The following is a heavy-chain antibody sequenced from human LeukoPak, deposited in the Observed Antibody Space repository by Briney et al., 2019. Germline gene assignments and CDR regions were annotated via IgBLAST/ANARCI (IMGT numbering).Heavy chain of an antibody. V-gene: IGHV4-39*01. D-gene: IGHD3-22*01. Sequence: PSETLSLTCTVSGGSISSSSYYWGWSRQPPGKGLEWIWRIYYSVSTYYNPALKSRVTISVDTSKNQFSLKLRSLTADDTAVYYCASRAYSDSSALDYWGQGILVTVSS. J-gene: IGHJ4*02. CDR3: ASRAYSDSSALDY. CDR2: IYYSVST. CDR1: GGSISSSSYY.